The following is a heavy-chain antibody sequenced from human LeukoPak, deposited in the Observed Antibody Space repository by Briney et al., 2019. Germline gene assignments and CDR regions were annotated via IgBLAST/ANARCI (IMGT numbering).Heavy chain of an antibody. Sequence: ASVKVSCKASGYTFTRYYIHWVRQAPGQGLEWMGIISPSGGSTSYAQKFQGRVTMTRDMSTSTVYMELSSLRSEDTAVYYCAREGGVVVTAIESPAWFDPWGQGTLVTVSS. D-gene: IGHD2-21*02. CDR3: AREGGVVVTAIESPAWFDP. V-gene: IGHV1-46*01. CDR2: ISPSGGST. CDR1: GYTFTRYY. J-gene: IGHJ5*02.